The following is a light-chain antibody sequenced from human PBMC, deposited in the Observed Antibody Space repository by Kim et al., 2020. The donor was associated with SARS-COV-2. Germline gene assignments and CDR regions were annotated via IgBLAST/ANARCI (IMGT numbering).Light chain of an antibody. Sequence: SCELTQPLSVSVSPGQTARITCSGDVVAKKYTRWFQQRPGQAPLQLIYRYTERPSGIPARFSASSSGTTVTLTISGTLLEDEADYYCFCEADDNLWVFGGGTQPTVL. V-gene: IGLV3-27*01. CDR2: RYT. CDR1: VVAKKY. CDR3: FCEADDNLWV. J-gene: IGLJ3*02.